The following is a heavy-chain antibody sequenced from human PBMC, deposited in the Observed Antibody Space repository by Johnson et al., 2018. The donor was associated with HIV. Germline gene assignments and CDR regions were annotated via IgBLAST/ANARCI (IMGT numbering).Heavy chain of an antibody. CDR3: AREGCEITMMQGAFEI. D-gene: IGHD3-22*01. CDR1: GFTFDDYG. Sequence: VQLVESGGGVVRPGGSLRLSCAVSGFTFDDYGMSWVRQAPGKGLEWVSVINWNGGSTGYAASVKGRFTISRDNAKNSLYLQMNSLRAEDTALYYFAREGCEITMMQGAFEIWGKGTMVTVSS. V-gene: IGHV3-20*04. CDR2: INWNGGST. J-gene: IGHJ3*02.